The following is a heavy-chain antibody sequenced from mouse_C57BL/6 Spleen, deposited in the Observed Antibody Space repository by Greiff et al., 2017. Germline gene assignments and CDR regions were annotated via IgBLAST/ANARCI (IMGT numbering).Heavy chain of an antibody. CDR2: INPNNGGT. CDR1: GYTFTDYY. V-gene: IGHV1-26*01. J-gene: IGHJ1*03. Sequence: EVKLQQSGPELVKPGASVKISCKASGYTFTDYYMNWVKQSHGKSLEWIGDINPNNGGTSYNQKFKGKATLTVDKSSSTAYMELRRLTSEDSAVYYCARHYYGSSYWYFDVWGTGTTVTVSS. CDR3: ARHYYGSSYWYFDV. D-gene: IGHD1-1*01.